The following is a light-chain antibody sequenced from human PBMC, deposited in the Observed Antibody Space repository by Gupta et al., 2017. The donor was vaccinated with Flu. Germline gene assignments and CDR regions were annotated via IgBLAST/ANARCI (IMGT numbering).Light chain of an antibody. J-gene: IGLJ3*02. CDR3: CSYAGGITLWV. Sequence: SDVGSYNLVSWDQQHPGKAPKLMIYEVSKRPSGISNSFSGSKSGNTASLTSSGLQTEDEADYYCCSYAGGITLWVFGGGTKLTV. CDR1: SDVGSYNL. CDR2: EVS. V-gene: IGLV2-23*02.